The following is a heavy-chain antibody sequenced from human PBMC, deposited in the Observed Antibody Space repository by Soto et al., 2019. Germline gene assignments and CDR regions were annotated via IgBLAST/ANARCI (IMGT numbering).Heavy chain of an antibody. V-gene: IGHV1-18*01. Sequence: QVQLVQSGAEVKKPGASVKVSCKASGYTFTSYVISWVRQAPGQGLEWMGWISVYNGNTNYAQKLQGRVTMTTDTSTSTAYMELRSLSSDDTAVYYCARELDYCSGGSCYLDAFDIWGQGTMVTVST. J-gene: IGHJ3*02. CDR3: ARELDYCSGGSCYLDAFDI. CDR2: ISVYNGNT. D-gene: IGHD2-15*01. CDR1: GYTFTSYV.